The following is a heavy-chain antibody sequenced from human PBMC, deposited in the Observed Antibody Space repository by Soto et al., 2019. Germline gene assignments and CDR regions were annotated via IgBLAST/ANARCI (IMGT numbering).Heavy chain of an antibody. CDR1: GDTFSGYP. CDR3: ARDGGFGELQY. D-gene: IGHD3-10*01. J-gene: IGHJ4*02. Sequence: QVQLVQSGAELKKPGSSVKVSCKASGDTFSGYPINWVRQAPGEGLEWMGRIIPVFGPTNDAQRFEGRVTFTADESTNTAYMELRGLLSEDTAVYYCARDGGFGELQYWGPGTLVTVSS. CDR2: IIPVFGPT. V-gene: IGHV1-69*18.